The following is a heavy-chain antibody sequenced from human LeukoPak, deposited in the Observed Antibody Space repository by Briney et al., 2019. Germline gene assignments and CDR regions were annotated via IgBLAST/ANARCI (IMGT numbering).Heavy chain of an antibody. Sequence: PGGSLRLSCAASGFTFSSYSMNWVRQAPGKGLEWVSSISSSSSYIYYADSVKGRFTISRDNAKNPLYLQMNSLRAEDTAVYYCAGDLHQLLLSSNWFDPWGQGTLVTVSS. V-gene: IGHV3-21*01. J-gene: IGHJ5*02. CDR1: GFTFSSYS. CDR2: ISSSSSYI. CDR3: AGDLHQLLLSSNWFDP. D-gene: IGHD2-2*01.